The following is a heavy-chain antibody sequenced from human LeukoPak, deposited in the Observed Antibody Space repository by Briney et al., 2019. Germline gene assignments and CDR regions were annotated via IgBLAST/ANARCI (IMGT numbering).Heavy chain of an antibody. D-gene: IGHD6-13*01. V-gene: IGHV1-2*06. Sequence: ASVKVSCKASGYTFTGYHMDWVRQAPGQGLEWMGRINPNSGGTNYAQKFQGGVTMTRDTSISTAYMELSRLRSDDTAVYDCARDRVYSSSWYGYWGQGTLLTVSS. CDR3: ARDRVYSSSWYGY. CDR2: INPNSGGT. CDR1: GYTFTGYH. J-gene: IGHJ4*02.